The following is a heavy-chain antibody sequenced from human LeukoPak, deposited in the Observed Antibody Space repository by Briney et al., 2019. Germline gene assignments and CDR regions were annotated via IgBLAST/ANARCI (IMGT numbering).Heavy chain of an antibody. V-gene: IGHV4-34*01. Sequence: SETLSLTCAAYGGSFSGYYWSWIRQPPGKGLEWIGEINHSGSTNYNPSLKSRVTISVDTSKNQFSLKLSSVTAADTAVYYCARDGAHDWFDPWGQGTLVTVSS. CDR2: INHSGST. CDR1: GGSFSGYY. CDR3: ARDGAHDWFDP. J-gene: IGHJ5*02.